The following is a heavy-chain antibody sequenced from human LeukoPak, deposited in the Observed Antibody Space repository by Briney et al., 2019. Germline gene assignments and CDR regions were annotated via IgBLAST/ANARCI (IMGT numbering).Heavy chain of an antibody. CDR3: ARDRDSSVGGTFDV. D-gene: IGHD3-22*01. Sequence: SVKVSCKASGGTFANYDINWVRQAPGQGLAWMGGIIPMYGTTHYAQKFQGRVTITTDESTNTAYMELSSLRCEDTAVYYCARDRDSSVGGTFDVWGQGTLVTVSS. J-gene: IGHJ3*01. V-gene: IGHV1-69*05. CDR1: GGTFANYD. CDR2: IIPMYGTT.